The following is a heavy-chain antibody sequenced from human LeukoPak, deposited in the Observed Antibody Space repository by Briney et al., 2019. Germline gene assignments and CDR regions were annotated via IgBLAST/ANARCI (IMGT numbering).Heavy chain of an antibody. CDR1: GGSISSYY. CDR3: ARHWGVPAARGGWFDP. J-gene: IGHJ5*02. V-gene: IGHV4-59*08. Sequence: SETLSLTCTVSGGSISSYYWSWIRQPRGKGLEWIGYIYYSGSTNYNPSLKSRVTISVDTSKNQFSLKLSSVTAADTAVYYCARHWGVPAARGGWFDPWGQGTLVTVSS. CDR2: IYYSGST. D-gene: IGHD2-2*01.